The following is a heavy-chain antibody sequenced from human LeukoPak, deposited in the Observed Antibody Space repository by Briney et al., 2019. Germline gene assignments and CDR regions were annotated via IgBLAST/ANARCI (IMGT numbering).Heavy chain of an antibody. CDR3: VKVRGTFDWLSEYYFDY. V-gene: IGHV3-23*01. CDR2: ISGSGGST. Sequence: PGGSLRLSCAASGFTFSSYAMSWVRQAPGKGLEWVSAISGSGGSTYYADSVKGRFTISRDNSKNTLYLQMNSLRAEDTAVYYCVKVRGTFDWLSEYYFDYWGQGTLVTVSS. CDR1: GFTFSSYA. J-gene: IGHJ4*02. D-gene: IGHD3-9*01.